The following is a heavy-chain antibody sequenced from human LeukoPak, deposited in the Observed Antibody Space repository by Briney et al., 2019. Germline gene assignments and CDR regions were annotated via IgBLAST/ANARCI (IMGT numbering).Heavy chain of an antibody. V-gene: IGHV4-34*01. CDR1: GGSFSGYY. J-gene: IGHJ4*02. CDR2: INHSGST. CDR3: ARGEYDDILNGYYRFDY. Sequence: PSETLSLTCAVYGGSFSGYYWSWIRQPPGKGLEWIGEINHSGSTNYNPSLKSRVTISVDTSENQFSLQLSSVTAADTAAYYCARGEYDDILNGYYRFDYWGQGTVVTVSS. D-gene: IGHD3-9*01.